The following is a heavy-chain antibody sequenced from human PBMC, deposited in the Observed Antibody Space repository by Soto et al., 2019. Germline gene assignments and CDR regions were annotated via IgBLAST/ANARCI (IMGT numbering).Heavy chain of an antibody. D-gene: IGHD4-17*01. J-gene: IGHJ4*02. CDR3: ASLYGDYVPY. CDR1: GDSISSSSYY. Sequence: QLQLQESGPGLVKPSETLSLTCSVSGDSISSSSYYWGWIRQPPGKGLEWIGTINYSGSTYYNPSLKSRVXIXVDTAKNQFSLKVSSVTAADTAVYYCASLYGDYVPYWGQGILVSVSS. CDR2: INYSGST. V-gene: IGHV4-39*01.